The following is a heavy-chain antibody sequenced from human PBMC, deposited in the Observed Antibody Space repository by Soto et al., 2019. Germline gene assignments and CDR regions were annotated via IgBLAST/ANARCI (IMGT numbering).Heavy chain of an antibody. CDR1: GASISDGGYY. D-gene: IGHD3-10*01. CDR2: IFPSGST. V-gene: IGHV4-30-4*01. J-gene: IGHJ4*02. CDR3: ARGRFTEIVDY. Sequence: KSSETLSLTCSVSGASISDGGYYWSWIRQPPGKGLEWMGYIFPSGSTHYNSSLQSRVTISVDTSKDQFSLKLRSVTGADTAVYYCARGRFTEIVDYWGQGTQVTVSS.